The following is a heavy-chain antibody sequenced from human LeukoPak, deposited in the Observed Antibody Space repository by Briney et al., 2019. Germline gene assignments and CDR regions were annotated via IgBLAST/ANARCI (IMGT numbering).Heavy chain of an antibody. J-gene: IGHJ4*02. CDR1: GFTFSSYG. CDR2: ISYDGSNK. D-gene: IGHD5-18*01. Sequence: PGGSLRLSCAASGFTFSSYGMHWVRQAPSKGLEWVAVISYDGSNKYYADSVKGRFTISRDNSKNTLYLQMNSLRAEDTAVYYCARGERVAMVTNYWGQGTLVTVSS. CDR3: ARGERVAMVTNY. V-gene: IGHV3-30*03.